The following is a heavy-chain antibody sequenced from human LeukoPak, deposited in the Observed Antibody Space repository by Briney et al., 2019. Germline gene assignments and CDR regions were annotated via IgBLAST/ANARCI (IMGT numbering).Heavy chain of an antibody. V-gene: IGHV4-34*01. CDR3: ARGSICSSTSCYRLSPKYYFDY. CDR1: GGSFSGYY. Sequence: SETLSLTCAVYGGSFSGYYWSWIRQPPGKGLEWIGEINHSGSTNYNPSLKSRVTISVDTSKNQFSLKLSSATAADTAVYYCARGSICSSTSCYRLSPKYYFDYWGQGTLVTVSS. CDR2: INHSGST. J-gene: IGHJ4*02. D-gene: IGHD2-2*01.